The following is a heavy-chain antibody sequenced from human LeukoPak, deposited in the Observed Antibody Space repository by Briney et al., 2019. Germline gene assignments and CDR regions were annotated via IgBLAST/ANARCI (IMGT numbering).Heavy chain of an antibody. J-gene: IGHJ4*02. CDR3: AKSRYSGYDSDFDY. D-gene: IGHD5-12*01. CDR1: GFTFRSNS. V-gene: IGHV3-23*01. CDR2: ITGTGENT. Sequence: GGSLRLSCAASGFTFRSNSMSWVRQAPGKGLEWVSAITGTGENTYYADSVKGRFTISRDNSKNTLYLQMNSLRAEDTAVYYCAKSRYSGYDSDFDYWGQGTLVTVSS.